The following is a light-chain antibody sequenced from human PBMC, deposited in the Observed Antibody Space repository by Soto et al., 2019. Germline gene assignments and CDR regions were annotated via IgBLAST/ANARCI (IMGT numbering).Light chain of an antibody. J-gene: IGKJ1*01. CDR2: DAS. CDR3: QQYNSYWT. V-gene: IGKV1-5*01. Sequence: DIRMTQSPSTLSASVGDRVNITCRASQSLSTWLAWYQQKPGKAPKLLIYDASTFESGVPSRFSGSGSGTEFTLTISSLQPDDFATYYCQQYNSYWTFGQGTKVDIK. CDR1: QSLSTW.